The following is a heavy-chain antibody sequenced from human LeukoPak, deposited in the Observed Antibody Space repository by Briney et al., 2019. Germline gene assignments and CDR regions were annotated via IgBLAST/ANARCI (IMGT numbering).Heavy chain of an antibody. V-gene: IGHV4-59*08. J-gene: IGHJ4*02. Sequence: SETLSLTCTVSGGSISSYYWSWIRQPPGKGLEWIGYIYYSGSTNYNPSLKSRVTISVDTSKNQFSLKLSSVTAADTAVYYRARRAYSTTWSYFDYWGQGTLVTVSS. CDR2: IYYSGST. CDR1: GGSISSYY. D-gene: IGHD6-13*01. CDR3: ARRAYSTTWSYFDY.